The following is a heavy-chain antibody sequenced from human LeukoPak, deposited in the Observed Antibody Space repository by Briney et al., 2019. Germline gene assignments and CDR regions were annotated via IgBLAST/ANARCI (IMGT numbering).Heavy chain of an antibody. CDR2: IYYSGST. Sequence: SETLSLTCTVSGGSISSSSYYWGWIRQPPGKGLEWIGRIYYSGSTYYNPSLKSRVTISVDTAKNQFSLKLSSVTAADTAVYYCASPYSSSSGNWYFDLWGRGTLVTVSS. D-gene: IGHD6-6*01. CDR3: ASPYSSSSGNWYFDL. J-gene: IGHJ2*01. CDR1: GGSISSSSYY. V-gene: IGHV4-39*01.